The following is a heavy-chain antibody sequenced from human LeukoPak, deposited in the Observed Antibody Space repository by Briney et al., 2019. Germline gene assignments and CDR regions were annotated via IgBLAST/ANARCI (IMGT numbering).Heavy chain of an antibody. CDR3: ARVLGSSQPSMDV. D-gene: IGHD6-13*01. CDR1: GFTFSSYE. CDR2: IYSGGST. V-gene: IGHV3-53*01. J-gene: IGHJ6*03. Sequence: GGSLRLSCAASGFTFSSYEMNWVRQAPGKGLEWVSVIYSGGSTYYADSVKGRFTISRDNSKNTLYLQMNSLGAEDTAVYYCARVLGSSQPSMDVWGKGTTVTISS.